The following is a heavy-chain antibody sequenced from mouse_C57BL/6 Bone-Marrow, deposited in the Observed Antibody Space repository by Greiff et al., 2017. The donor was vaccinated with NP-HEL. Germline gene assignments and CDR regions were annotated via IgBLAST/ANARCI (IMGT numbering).Heavy chain of an antibody. J-gene: IGHJ3*01. CDR3: ARRGIYYYGSSPFAY. Sequence: QVQLKQPGAELVKPGASVKLSCKASGYTFTSYWMHWVKQRPGQGLEWIGMIHPNSGSTNYNEKFKSKATLTVDKSSSTAYMQLSSLTSEDSAVYYCARRGIYYYGSSPFAYWGQGTLVTVSA. CDR1: GYTFTSYW. CDR2: IHPNSGST. D-gene: IGHD1-1*01. V-gene: IGHV1-64*01.